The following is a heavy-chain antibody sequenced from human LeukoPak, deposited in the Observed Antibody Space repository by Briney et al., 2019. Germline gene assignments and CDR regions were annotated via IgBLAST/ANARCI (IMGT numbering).Heavy chain of an antibody. CDR1: GGSISSGGYY. Sequence: SETLSLTCTVSGGSISSGGYYWSWIRQHPGKGLEWIGYIYYSGSTYYNPSLKSRVTISVDTSKNQFPLKLSSVTAADTAVYYCARVQLAAPYWYFDLWGRGTLVTVSS. CDR3: ARVQLAAPYWYFDL. V-gene: IGHV4-31*03. D-gene: IGHD6-19*01. CDR2: IYYSGST. J-gene: IGHJ2*01.